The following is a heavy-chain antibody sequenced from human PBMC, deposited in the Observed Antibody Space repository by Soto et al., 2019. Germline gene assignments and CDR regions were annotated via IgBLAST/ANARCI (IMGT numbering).Heavy chain of an antibody. CDR2: INAPGGST. CDR3: AKGGYSGGSCYYDY. CDR1: GFTFSSYT. Sequence: EVQLLESGGGLVQPGGSLRLSCAASGFTFSSYTMSWVRQAPGTGLEWVSTINAPGGSTYYADSVRGRFTISRDNSKNTQYLQMNSLRAEDTAVYYCAKGGYSGGSCYYDYWGQGTLVTVSS. D-gene: IGHD2-15*01. J-gene: IGHJ4*02. V-gene: IGHV3-23*01.